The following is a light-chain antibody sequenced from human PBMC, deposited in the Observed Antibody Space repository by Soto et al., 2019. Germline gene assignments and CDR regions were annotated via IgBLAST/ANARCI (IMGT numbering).Light chain of an antibody. CDR3: GTWDGSLSVVA. Sequence: QSVLTQPPSVSAAPGQKVTISCSGSSSNIGSSSVSWYQHLPGTAPKLLIYENNRRPSGIPDRFSGSKSGTSATLGITGLQTGDEADYYCGTWDGSLSVVAFGGGTKVTVL. CDR1: SSNIGSSS. V-gene: IGLV1-51*02. J-gene: IGLJ2*01. CDR2: ENN.